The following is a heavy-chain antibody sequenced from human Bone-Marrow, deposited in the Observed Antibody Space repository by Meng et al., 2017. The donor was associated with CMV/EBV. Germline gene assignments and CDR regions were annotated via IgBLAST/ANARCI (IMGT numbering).Heavy chain of an antibody. V-gene: IGHV3-30*02. CDR1: GFTFSNFG. CDR3: ARDCNIAALAPIDGVDV. Sequence: GGSLRLSCGASGFTFSNFGIHWVRQAPGKGLEWVAFIRYDGSNAYYADSVRGRFTKTRDNSKDTAFLQMNSLGGEDTAVYYCARDCNIAALAPIDGVDVWGQGTTVTVSS. D-gene: IGHD6-13*01. CDR2: IRYDGSNA. J-gene: IGHJ6*02.